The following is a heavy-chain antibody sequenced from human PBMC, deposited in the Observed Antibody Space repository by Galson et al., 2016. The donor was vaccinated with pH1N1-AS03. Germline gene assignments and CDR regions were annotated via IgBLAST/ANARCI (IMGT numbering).Heavy chain of an antibody. CDR3: AKDRAGTVPDSSDM. Sequence: SLRLSCAASGFTFSNYIMNWVRQAPGKALEWVSAISGGGGSTYYADSVKGRFTISRGNSKNTLYLQMNSLRVEDTAVYYCAKDRAGTVPDSSDMWGQGTMVTVSS. J-gene: IGHJ3*02. V-gene: IGHV3-23*01. D-gene: IGHD1-14*01. CDR2: ISGGGGST. CDR1: GFTFSNYI.